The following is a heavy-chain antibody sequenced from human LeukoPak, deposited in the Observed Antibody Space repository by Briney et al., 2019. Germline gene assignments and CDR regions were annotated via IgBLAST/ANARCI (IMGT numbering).Heavy chain of an antibody. CDR1: GFTVSSNY. D-gene: IGHD6-6*01. CDR3: ARVRPHPIIDV. CDR2: IYTGVST. J-gene: IGHJ6*03. V-gene: IGHV3-53*01. Sequence: PGGSLRLSCAASGFTVSSNYMSWVRQAPGKGLEWVSVIYTGVSTYYADSVKGRFAISRDNSKNTLYLQMSSLRAEDTAVYYCARVRPHPIIDVWGKGTTVTVSS.